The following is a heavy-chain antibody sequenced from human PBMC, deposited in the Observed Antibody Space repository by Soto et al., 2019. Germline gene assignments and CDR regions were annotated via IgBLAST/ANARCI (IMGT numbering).Heavy chain of an antibody. CDR1: GDSVSSGTDS. CDR3: ARGYGSGSYWFDY. Sequence: QLQLQESGSGLVKPSQTLCLTCAVSGDSVSSGTDSWSWIRQPPGNGLEWIGYIFHSGNTNYNPSLRSRVTMSLDRSKNQISLNLTSVTAADTAVYYCARGYGSGSYWFDYWGQGTLVTVSS. V-gene: IGHV4-30-2*01. J-gene: IGHJ4*02. CDR2: IFHSGNT. D-gene: IGHD3-10*01.